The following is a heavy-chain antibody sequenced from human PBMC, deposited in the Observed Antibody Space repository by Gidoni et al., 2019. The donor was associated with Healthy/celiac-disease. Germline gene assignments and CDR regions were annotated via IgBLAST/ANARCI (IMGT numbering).Heavy chain of an antibody. CDR2: INHSGST. V-gene: IGHV4-34*01. J-gene: IGHJ4*02. CDR1: GGSFSGYY. Sequence: QVQLQQWGAGLLKPSETLSLTCAVYGGSFSGYYWSWIRQPPGTGLEWIGEINHSGSTNYNPSLKSRVTISVDTSKNQFSLKLSSVTAADTAVYYCARGGVARDGYRPHDYWGQGALVTVSS. CDR3: ARGGVARDGYRPHDY. D-gene: IGHD5-12*01.